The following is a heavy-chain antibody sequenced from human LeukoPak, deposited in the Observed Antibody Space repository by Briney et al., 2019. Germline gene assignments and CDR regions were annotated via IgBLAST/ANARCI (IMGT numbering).Heavy chain of an antibody. CDR3: AQNFYGDYNVFFDD. CDR2: ISSSGGTT. J-gene: IGHJ4*02. D-gene: IGHD4-17*01. CDR1: GFTFSSYV. V-gene: IGHV3-23*01. Sequence: GGSLRLSCAASGFTFSSYVMSWVRQAPGKGLEWVSAISSSGGTTYYADSVKGRFTISRDNSKNTLYLQMNSLRAEDTAVYYCAQNFYGDYNVFFDDWGQGTLVSVSS.